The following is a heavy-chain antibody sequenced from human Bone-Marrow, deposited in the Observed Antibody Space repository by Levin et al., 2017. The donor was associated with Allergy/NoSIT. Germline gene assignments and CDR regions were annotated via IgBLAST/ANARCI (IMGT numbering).Heavy chain of an antibody. CDR2: IYYSGTT. V-gene: IGHV4-30-4*01. Sequence: SQTLSLTCAVSGDSMSNGDYYWIWVRQPPGKGLEWIGYIYYSGTTYYNPSLESRIIISVDTPKNQFSLRLSSVTAADTAVYYCARGVVYLGSWYFDLWGRGTLVTVSS. CDR3: ARGVVYLGSWYFDL. D-gene: IGHD2-15*01. J-gene: IGHJ2*01. CDR1: GDSMSNGDYY.